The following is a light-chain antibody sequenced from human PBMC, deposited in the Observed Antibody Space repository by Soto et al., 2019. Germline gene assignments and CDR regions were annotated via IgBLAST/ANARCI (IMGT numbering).Light chain of an antibody. CDR3: CSYTGSSSPLV. CDR1: SRDVGSYNL. CDR2: EAV. J-gene: IGLJ2*01. Sequence: QSSLTHPASVSGYPGQSITISCTGTSRDVGSYNLVSWYQQHPGKAPKLIIYEAVERPSGISNRFSGFKSGNTASLTISGLQADDEAYYYCCSYTGSSSPLVLGGGTQLTVL. V-gene: IGLV2-23*01.